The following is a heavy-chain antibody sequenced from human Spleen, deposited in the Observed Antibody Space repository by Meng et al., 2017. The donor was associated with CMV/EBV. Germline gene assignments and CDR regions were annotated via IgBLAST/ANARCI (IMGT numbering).Heavy chain of an antibody. Sequence: SETLSLTCTVSGGSISSYYWSWIRQPPGKGLEWIGEINHSGSTNYNPSLKSRVTISVDTSKNQFSLKLSSVTAADTAVYYCARDYDCSSTSCQGYFDYWGQGTLVTVSS. D-gene: IGHD2-2*01. CDR1: GGSISSYY. CDR2: INHSGST. CDR3: ARDYDCSSTSCQGYFDY. J-gene: IGHJ4*02. V-gene: IGHV4-34*01.